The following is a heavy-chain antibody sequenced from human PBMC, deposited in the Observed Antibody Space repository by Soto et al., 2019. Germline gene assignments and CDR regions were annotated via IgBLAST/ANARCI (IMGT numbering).Heavy chain of an antibody. D-gene: IGHD3-3*01. J-gene: IGHJ6*03. CDR2: MNPNSGNT. CDR3: ASKRSDFWIGEKAEDYYYYYMDV. CDR1: GYTFTSYD. Sequence: ASVKVSCKASGYTFTSYDINWVRQATGQGLEWMGWMNPNSGNTGYAQKFQGRVTMTRNTSISTAYMELSSLRSEDTAVYYCASKRSDFWIGEKAEDYYYYYMDVWGKGTTVTVSS. V-gene: IGHV1-8*01.